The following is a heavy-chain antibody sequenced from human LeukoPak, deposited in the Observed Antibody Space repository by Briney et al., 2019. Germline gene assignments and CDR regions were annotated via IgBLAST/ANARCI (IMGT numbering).Heavy chain of an antibody. CDR2: ISSSSSYI. Sequence: PGGSLRLSCAASGFTFSSYSMNWVRQAPGKGLEWVSSISSSSSYIYYADSVKGRFTISRDNAKNSLYLQMNSLRAEDTAVYYCANSGYSNYYYYGMDVWGQGTTVTVSS. CDR3: ANSGYSNYYYYGMDV. D-gene: IGHD4-11*01. CDR1: GFTFSSYS. J-gene: IGHJ6*02. V-gene: IGHV3-21*01.